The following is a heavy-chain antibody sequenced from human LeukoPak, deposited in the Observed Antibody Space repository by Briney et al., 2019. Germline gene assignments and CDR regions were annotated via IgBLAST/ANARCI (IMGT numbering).Heavy chain of an antibody. D-gene: IGHD6-13*01. CDR2: INHSGST. Sequence: SETLSLTCAVYGGSFSGYYWSWIRQPPGKGLEWIGEINHSGSTNYKPSLKAGVTISVDTSKNQCTLKRSAVAAADPAVYYFARVRIGAAAGLGYWGERTLVTVSS. CDR3: ARVRIGAAAGLGY. CDR1: GGSFSGYY. J-gene: IGHJ4*02. V-gene: IGHV4-34*01.